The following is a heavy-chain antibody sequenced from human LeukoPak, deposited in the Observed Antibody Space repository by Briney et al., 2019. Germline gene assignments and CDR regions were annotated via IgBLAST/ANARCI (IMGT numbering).Heavy chain of an antibody. CDR3: ARDQGRYYDFWSGYNWFDP. J-gene: IGHJ5*02. Sequence: SVKVSCKASGGNFSSYAISWVRQAPGQGLEWMGGIIPIFGTANYAQKFQGRVTITTDESTSTAYMELSSLRSEDTAVYYCARDQGRYYDFWSGYNWFDPWGQGTLVTVSS. D-gene: IGHD3-3*01. V-gene: IGHV1-69*05. CDR1: GGNFSSYA. CDR2: IIPIFGTA.